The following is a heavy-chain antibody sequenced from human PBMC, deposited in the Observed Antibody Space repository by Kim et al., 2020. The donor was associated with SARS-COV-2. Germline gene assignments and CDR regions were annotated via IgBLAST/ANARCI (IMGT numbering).Heavy chain of an antibody. Sequence: SVKVSCKASGGTFSSYAISWVRQAPGQGLEWMGGIIPIFGTANYAQKFQGRVTITADESTSTAYMELSSLRSEDTAVYYCASRDRVAARPLGPDNLFDPWGQGTLVTVSS. V-gene: IGHV1-69*13. D-gene: IGHD6-6*01. CDR1: GGTFSSYA. CDR3: ASRDRVAARPLGPDNLFDP. J-gene: IGHJ5*02. CDR2: IIPIFGTA.